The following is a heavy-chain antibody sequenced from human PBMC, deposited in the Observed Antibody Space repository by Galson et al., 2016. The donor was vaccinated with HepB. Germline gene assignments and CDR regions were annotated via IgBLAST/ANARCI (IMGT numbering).Heavy chain of an antibody. CDR2: ISSGGSIK. Sequence: SLRLSCAGSGFTFSNHWMTWVRQAPGKGLEWLSYISSGGSIKYYADSVKGRFTISRDDSKNTLYLQMDSLRDEDTAVYFCARASISHFDFWGQGILVTVSS. V-gene: IGHV3-48*02. CDR1: GFTFSNHW. CDR3: ARASISHFDF. J-gene: IGHJ4*02.